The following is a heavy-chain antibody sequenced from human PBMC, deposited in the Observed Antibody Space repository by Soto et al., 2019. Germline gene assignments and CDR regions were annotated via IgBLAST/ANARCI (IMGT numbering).Heavy chain of an antibody. CDR1: GFTFSSYG. CDR2: ISYDGINK. CDR3: AKARYGDSDY. J-gene: IGHJ4*02. D-gene: IGHD4-17*01. V-gene: IGHV3-30*18. Sequence: QVQLVESGGGVVQPGRSLRLSCAASGFTFSSYGMHWVRQAPGKGLEWVAVISYDGINKYYADSVKGRFTISRDNSKNTLYLQMNSLRAEDPAVYYCAKARYGDSDYWGQGTLVTVSS.